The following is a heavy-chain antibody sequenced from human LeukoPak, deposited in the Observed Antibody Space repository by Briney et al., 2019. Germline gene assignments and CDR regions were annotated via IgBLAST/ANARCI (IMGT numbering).Heavy chain of an antibody. CDR2: ISGSVGST. CDR1: GFTFRSYG. V-gene: IGHV3-23*01. J-gene: IGHJ4*02. D-gene: IGHD3-9*01. CDR3: AKDILTGYYAPFDY. Sequence: PGGSLRLSCAASGFTFRSYGMHWVRQAPGKGLEWVSVISGSVGSTYYADSVKGRFTISRDNSKNTLYLQMNSLRAEDTAVYFCAKDILTGYYAPFDYWGQGTLVTVSS.